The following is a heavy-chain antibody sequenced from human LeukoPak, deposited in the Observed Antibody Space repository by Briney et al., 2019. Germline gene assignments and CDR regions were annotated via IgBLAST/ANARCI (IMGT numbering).Heavy chain of an antibody. Sequence: GGSLRLSCAASGFTFSSYGLHWVRQAPGKGLEWVAFIRYDGSNKYYADSVKGRFTVSRDNSKNTLDLQMNSLRAEDTALYYCAKDMIVIVPAALGYWGQGTLVTVSS. D-gene: IGHD2-2*01. CDR3: AKDMIVIVPAALGY. CDR2: IRYDGSNK. CDR1: GFTFSSYG. J-gene: IGHJ4*02. V-gene: IGHV3-30*02.